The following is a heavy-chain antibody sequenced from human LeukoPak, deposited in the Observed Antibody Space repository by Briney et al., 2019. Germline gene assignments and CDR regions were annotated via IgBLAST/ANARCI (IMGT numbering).Heavy chain of an antibody. D-gene: IGHD3-22*01. Sequence: PSETLSLTCTVSGGSISSGSYYWSWIRQPAGKGLEWIGRIYTSGSTNYNPSLKSRVTISVDTSKNQFSLKQSSVTAADTAVYYCARALYYYDSSCYYNAFDIWGQGTMVTASS. CDR2: IYTSGST. CDR3: ARALYYYDSSCYYNAFDI. J-gene: IGHJ3*02. V-gene: IGHV4-61*02. CDR1: GGSISSGSYY.